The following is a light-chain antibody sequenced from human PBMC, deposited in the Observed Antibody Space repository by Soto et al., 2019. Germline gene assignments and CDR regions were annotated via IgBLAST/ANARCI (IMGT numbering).Light chain of an antibody. CDR1: SSDVGASNF. Sequence: QSALTQPPSASGSPGQSVTISCTGTSSDVGASNFVSWYQQHPGKAPKLMIYEVTKRPSGVPDRFSGSKSGNTASLTVSGLQAEDEADYYCSSYGGSNNYVFGTGTKVTVL. CDR3: SSYGGSNNYV. J-gene: IGLJ1*01. V-gene: IGLV2-8*01. CDR2: EVT.